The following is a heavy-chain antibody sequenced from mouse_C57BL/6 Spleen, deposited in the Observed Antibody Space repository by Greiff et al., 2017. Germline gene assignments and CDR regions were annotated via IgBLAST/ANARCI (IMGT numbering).Heavy chain of an antibody. V-gene: IGHV5-4*01. J-gene: IGHJ2*01. D-gene: IGHD1-1*01. CDR3: ARDRDYYGSSGGDYFDY. CDR2: ISDGGSYT. Sequence: EVMLVESGGGLVKPGGSLKLSCAASGFTFSSYAMSWVRQTPEKRLEWVATISDGGSYTYYPDNVKGRFTISRDNAKNNLYLQMSHLKSEDTAMYYCARDRDYYGSSGGDYFDYWGQGTTLTVSS. CDR1: GFTFSSYA.